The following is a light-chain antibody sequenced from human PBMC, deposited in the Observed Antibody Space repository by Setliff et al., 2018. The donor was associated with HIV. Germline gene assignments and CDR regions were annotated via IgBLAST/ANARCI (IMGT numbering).Light chain of an antibody. Sequence: QSALTQPRSVSGSPGQSVTISCTGTSSDVGRYKYVSWYQQHPGKAPQLIIYEVTKRPSGVSARFSGSKSGNTASLIISGLQAEDEADYYCCSYTGSDTIDVLGTGTKGTVL. V-gene: IGLV2-11*01. CDR2: EVT. CDR1: SSDVGRYKY. CDR3: CSYTGSDTIDV. J-gene: IGLJ1*01.